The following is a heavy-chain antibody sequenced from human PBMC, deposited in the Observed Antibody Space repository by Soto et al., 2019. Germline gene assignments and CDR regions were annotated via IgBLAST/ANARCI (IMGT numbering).Heavy chain of an antibody. J-gene: IGHJ4*02. CDR3: AKDDGLWFGGLLFDY. Sequence: PGGSLRLSCAASGFTFSSYAMSWVRQAPGKGLEWVSAISGSGGSTYYADSVKGRFTISRDNSKNTLYLQMNSLRAEDTAVYYCAKDDGLWFGGLLFDYWGQGTLVTVSS. V-gene: IGHV3-23*01. CDR1: GFTFSSYA. CDR2: ISGSGGST. D-gene: IGHD3-10*01.